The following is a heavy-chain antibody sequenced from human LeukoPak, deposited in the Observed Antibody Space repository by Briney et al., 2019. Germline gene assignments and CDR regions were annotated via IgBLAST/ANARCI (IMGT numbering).Heavy chain of an antibody. D-gene: IGHD6-19*01. CDR3: TIAVAGQTPTHFDY. CDR1: GXTFSSYS. J-gene: IGHJ4*02. Sequence: GGSLRLSCAASGXTFSSYSVNWVRQAPGKGLEWVSSISSSSSYIYYADSVKGRFTISRDNAKNSLYLQMNSLRAEDTAVYYCTIAVAGQTPTHFDYWGQGTLVTVSS. V-gene: IGHV3-21*01. CDR2: ISSSSSYI.